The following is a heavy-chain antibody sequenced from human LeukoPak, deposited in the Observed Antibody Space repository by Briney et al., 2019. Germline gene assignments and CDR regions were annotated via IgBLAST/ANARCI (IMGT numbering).Heavy chain of an antibody. D-gene: IGHD4-17*01. J-gene: IGHJ3*02. CDR1: GDSMSSSFHY. CDR2: IYYRGST. Sequence: SETLSLTCTVSGDSMSSSFHYWGWIRQSPGKGLEWIGSIYYRGSTYYIPSIKRRVPISVDTSKNQYSLELRSVTAADTAIYYCARNMTAVARLDVFDIWGPGTMVTVSS. V-gene: IGHV4-39*01. CDR3: ARNMTAVARLDVFDI.